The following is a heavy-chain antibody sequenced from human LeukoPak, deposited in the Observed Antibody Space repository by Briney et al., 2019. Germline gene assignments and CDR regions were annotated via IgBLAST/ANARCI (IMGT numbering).Heavy chain of an antibody. CDR3: ARRDAYYDFWSGYYFDY. CDR2: IYYSGST. V-gene: IGHV4-39*07. Sequence: SETLSLTCTVSGGSISSSSYYWGWIRQPPGKGLEWIGSIYYSGSTNYNPSLKSRVTISVDTSKNQFSLKLSSVTAADTAVYYCARRDAYYDFWSGYYFDYWGQGTLVTVSS. CDR1: GGSISSSSYY. D-gene: IGHD3-3*01. J-gene: IGHJ4*02.